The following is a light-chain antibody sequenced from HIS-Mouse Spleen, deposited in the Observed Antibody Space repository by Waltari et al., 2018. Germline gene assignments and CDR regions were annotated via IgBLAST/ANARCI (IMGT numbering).Light chain of an antibody. CDR2: DVS. CDR1: SSHVCGYNY. Sequence: QSALTQPRSVSWSPGQSVTISCTGTSSHVCGYNYVHWYQQHPGKAPKLMIYDVSKRPSGVPDRFSGSKSGNTASLTISGLQAEDEADYYCCSYAGSYTWVFGGGTKLTVL. J-gene: IGLJ3*02. V-gene: IGLV2-11*01. CDR3: CSYAGSYTWV.